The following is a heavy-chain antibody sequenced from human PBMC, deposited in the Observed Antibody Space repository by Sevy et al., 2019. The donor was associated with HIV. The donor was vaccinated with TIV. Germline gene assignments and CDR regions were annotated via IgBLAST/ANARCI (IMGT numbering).Heavy chain of an antibody. J-gene: IGHJ6*02. Sequence: GGSLRLSCAASGFSFRNFGMHWVRQAPGKGLEWLALISFDGDTKYYGDSVKGRFTISRDNSKNTLYLQMHSLRVEDTAVYYCAKRGGHDTSGYVSYYYYGMDVWGQGTTVTVSS. V-gene: IGHV3-30*18. D-gene: IGHD3-22*01. CDR1: GFSFRNFG. CDR2: ISFDGDTK. CDR3: AKRGGHDTSGYVSYYYYGMDV.